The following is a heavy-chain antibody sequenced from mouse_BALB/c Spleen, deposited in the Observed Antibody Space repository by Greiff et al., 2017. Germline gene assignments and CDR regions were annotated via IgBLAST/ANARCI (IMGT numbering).Heavy chain of an antibody. D-gene: IGHD1-2*01. CDR3: ARDGGYGWFAY. Sequence: EVQLVESGPGLVKPSQSLSLTCTVTGYSITSDYAWNWIRQFPGNKLEWMGYISYSGSTSYNPSLKSRISITRDTSKNQFFLQLNSVTTEDTATYYCARDGGYGWFAYWGQGTLVTVSA. CDR2: ISYSGST. J-gene: IGHJ3*01. CDR1: GYSITSDYA. V-gene: IGHV3-2*02.